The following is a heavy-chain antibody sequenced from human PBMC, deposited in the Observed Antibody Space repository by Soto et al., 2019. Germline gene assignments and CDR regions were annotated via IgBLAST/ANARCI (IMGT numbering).Heavy chain of an antibody. V-gene: IGHV3-7*01. Sequence: GGSLRLSCAASGFTFSSYWMSWVRQAPGKGLEWVANIKQDGSEKYYVDSVKGRFTISRDNAKNSLYLQMNSLRAEDTAVYYCACRDGYNWNYHYGLDVWGQGTTVTVSS. CDR3: ACRDGYNWNYHYGLDV. CDR2: IKQDGSEK. CDR1: GFTFSSYW. D-gene: IGHD5-12*01. J-gene: IGHJ6*02.